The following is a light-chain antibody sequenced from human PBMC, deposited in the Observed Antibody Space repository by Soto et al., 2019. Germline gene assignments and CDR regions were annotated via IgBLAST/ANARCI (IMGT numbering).Light chain of an antibody. CDR1: QSVSSN. CDR2: GAS. Sequence: MTQAPASLSRSAGYRATLSCMSSQSVSSNLAWYQQKPGQAPRLLIYGASTRATGIQARFSGSGSGTEFTLTISSLQSEDFAVYYFQQYNNGYTETFGQGTRLDIK. CDR3: QQYNNGYTET. V-gene: IGKV3-15*01. J-gene: IGKJ5*01.